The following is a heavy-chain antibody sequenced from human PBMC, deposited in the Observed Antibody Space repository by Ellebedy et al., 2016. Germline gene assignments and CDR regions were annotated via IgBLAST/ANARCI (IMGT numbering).Heavy chain of an antibody. J-gene: IGHJ4*02. CDR3: ARPRVLRGSILHFDY. V-gene: IGHV5-51*01. Sequence: GESLKISCKGSGYSFTSYWIGWVRQMPGKGLEWMGIIYPGDSDTRYSPSFQGQVTISADKSISTAYLQWSSLKASDTAMYYCARPRVLRGSILHFDYWGQGTLVTVSS. CDR2: IYPGDSDT. CDR1: GYSFTSYW. D-gene: IGHD1-26*01.